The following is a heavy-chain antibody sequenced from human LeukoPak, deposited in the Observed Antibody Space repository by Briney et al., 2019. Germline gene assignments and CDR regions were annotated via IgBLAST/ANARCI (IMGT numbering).Heavy chain of an antibody. CDR2: IIPILGIA. V-gene: IGHV1-69*04. D-gene: IGHD3-3*01. J-gene: IGHJ5*02. CDR1: GGTFSSYA. CDR3: ARGRSTYDFWSGYPPYNWFDP. Sequence: ASVKVSCKASGGTFSSYAISWVRQAPGQGLEWMGRIIPILGIANYAQKFQGRVTITADKSTSTAYMELSSLRSEDTAVYYCARGRSTYDFWSGYPPYNWFDPWGQGTLVTVSS.